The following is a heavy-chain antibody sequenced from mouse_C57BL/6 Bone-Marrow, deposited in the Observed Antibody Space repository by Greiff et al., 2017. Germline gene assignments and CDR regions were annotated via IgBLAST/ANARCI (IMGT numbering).Heavy chain of an antibody. J-gene: IGHJ4*01. CDR2: IDPSDSYT. CDR1: GYTFTSYW. V-gene: IGHV1-59*01. D-gene: IGHD2-4*01. Sequence: QVQLQQPGAELVRPGTSVKLSCKASGYTFTSYWMHWVKQRPGQGLEWIGVIDPSDSYTNYNQKFKGKATLTVDTSSSTAYMQLSSLTSEDSAVYYCASWVYYDYDGYAMDYWGQGTSVTVSS. CDR3: ASWVYYDYDGYAMDY.